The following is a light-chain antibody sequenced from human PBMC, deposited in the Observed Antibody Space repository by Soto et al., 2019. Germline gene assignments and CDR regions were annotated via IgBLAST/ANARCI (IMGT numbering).Light chain of an antibody. V-gene: IGKV1-39*01. J-gene: IGKJ1*01. Sequence: DIQMTQSPSSLSASIGDRVTITCRASQSISNSLNWYQQRPGKAPNLLIYAASNLHSGVPSRFSGSGSGTDFTLTISSLQPEDFAVYYCQQYGSSGTFGQGTKVDIK. CDR3: QQYGSSGT. CDR2: AAS. CDR1: QSISNS.